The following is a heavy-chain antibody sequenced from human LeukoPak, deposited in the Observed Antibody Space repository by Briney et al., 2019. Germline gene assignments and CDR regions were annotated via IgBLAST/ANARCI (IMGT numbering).Heavy chain of an antibody. D-gene: IGHD2-2*01. CDR3: AKDLVVVPAARDY. CDR2: ISSSSSYI. V-gene: IGHV3-21*01. CDR1: GFTFSSYS. J-gene: IGHJ4*02. Sequence: GGSLRLSCAASGFTFSSYSMNWVRQAPGKGLEWVSSISSSSSYIYYADSVKGRFTISRDNAKNSLYLQMNSLRAEDTAVYYCAKDLVVVPAARDYWGQGTLVTVSS.